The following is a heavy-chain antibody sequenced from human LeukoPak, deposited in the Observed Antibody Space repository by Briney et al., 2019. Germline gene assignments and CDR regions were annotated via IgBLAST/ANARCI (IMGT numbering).Heavy chain of an antibody. CDR2: IYYSGST. V-gene: IGHV4-59*01. Sequence: PSETLSLTCTVSGGSISSYYWSWIRQPPGKGLEWIGYIYYSGSTNYNPSLKSRVTISVDTSKNQFSLKLSSVTAADTAVYYCARVAVAAAGYPFDYWGQGTLVTVSS. CDR3: ARVAVAAAGYPFDY. D-gene: IGHD6-13*01. J-gene: IGHJ4*02. CDR1: GGSISSYY.